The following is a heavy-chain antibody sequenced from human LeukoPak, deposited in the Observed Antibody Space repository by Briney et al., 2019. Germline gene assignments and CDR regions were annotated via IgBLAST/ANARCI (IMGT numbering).Heavy chain of an antibody. CDR3: ARHTIYSFPSLAAFDI. D-gene: IGHD3-10*01. Sequence: SETLSLTCAVYGGSFSGYYWSWIRQPPGKGLEWIGEINHSGSTNYNPSLKSRVTISVDTSKNQFSLKLSSVTAADTAVYYCARHTIYSFPSLAAFDIWGQGTMVTVSS. J-gene: IGHJ3*02. V-gene: IGHV4-34*01. CDR1: GGSFSGYY. CDR2: INHSGST.